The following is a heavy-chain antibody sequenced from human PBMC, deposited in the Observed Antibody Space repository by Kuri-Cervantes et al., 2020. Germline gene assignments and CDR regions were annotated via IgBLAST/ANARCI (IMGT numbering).Heavy chain of an antibody. D-gene: IGHD6-19*01. CDR1: GFIFSNYD. J-gene: IGHJ4*02. Sequence: GESLKISCAASGFIFSNYDMHWVRQATGKGLEWVSGIGTAADTYYPDSVKGRFTISRENAKNSLYLQMNSLRAGDTAVYYCARGTTAGTAVTGQFDRWGQGALVTVSS. V-gene: IGHV3-13*01. CDR3: ARGTTAGTAVTGQFDR. CDR2: IGTAADT.